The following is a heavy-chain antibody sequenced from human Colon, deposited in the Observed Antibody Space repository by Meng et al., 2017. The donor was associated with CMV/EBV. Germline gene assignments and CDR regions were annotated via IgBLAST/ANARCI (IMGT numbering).Heavy chain of an antibody. J-gene: IGHJ4*02. CDR2: IKQDGSEK. V-gene: IGHV3-7*01. CDR1: GFTFSSYW. D-gene: IGHD3-3*01. CDR3: ARLLIYDFWSGFDY. Sequence: GGSLRLSCAASGFTFSSYWMSWVRQAPGKGLEWVANIKQDGSEKYYVDSVKGRFTNSRDNAKNSLYLQMNSLRAEDTAVYYCARLLIYDFWSGFDYWGQGTLVTVSS.